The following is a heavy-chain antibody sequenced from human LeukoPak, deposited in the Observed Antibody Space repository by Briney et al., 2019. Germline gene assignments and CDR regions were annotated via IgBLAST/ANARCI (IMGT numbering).Heavy chain of an antibody. Sequence: PSQTLSLTCTVSGGSISSGDYYWSWLRQPPGKGLEWIGYIYYSGSTYYNPSLKSRVTISVDTSKNQFSLKLSSVTAADTAVYYCARGEMTTVTTDYWGQGTLVTVSS. D-gene: IGHD4-17*01. CDR2: IYYSGST. CDR1: GGSISSGDYY. CDR3: ARGEMTTVTTDY. V-gene: IGHV4-30-4*01. J-gene: IGHJ4*02.